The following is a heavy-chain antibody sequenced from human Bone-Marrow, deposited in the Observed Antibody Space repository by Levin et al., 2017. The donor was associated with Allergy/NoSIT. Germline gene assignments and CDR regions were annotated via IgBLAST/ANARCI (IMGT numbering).Heavy chain of an antibody. CDR3: AKEDSTSGWSPDSFDF. D-gene: IGHD6-19*01. CDR2: ISHRENNR. CDR1: GFTFSSSG. J-gene: IGHJ3*01. Sequence: GGSLRLSYVVSGFTFSSSGMHWVRQAPGKGLEWVAGISHRENNRYYRDSVNGRFTISRDNSKNTLYLQMNGLRPEDTAVYYCAKEDSTSGWSPDSFDFWGQGTMVSVSS. V-gene: IGHV3-30*18.